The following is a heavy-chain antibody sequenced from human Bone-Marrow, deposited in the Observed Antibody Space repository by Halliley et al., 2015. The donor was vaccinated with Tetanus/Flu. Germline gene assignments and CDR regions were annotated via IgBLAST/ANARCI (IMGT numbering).Heavy chain of an antibody. Sequence: PLRLSCAASGLTFSSSAMTWVRQAPGKGLEWVSSVNGRGSRTDYAYSVKGRFTISRDNSKNTLYLEMSSLRAEDTAVYYCASRDDYLDSWGQGTLVTVSS. J-gene: IGHJ4*02. CDR1: GLTFSSSA. V-gene: IGHV3-23*01. CDR3: ASRDDYLDS. CDR2: VNGRGSRT. D-gene: IGHD3-16*01.